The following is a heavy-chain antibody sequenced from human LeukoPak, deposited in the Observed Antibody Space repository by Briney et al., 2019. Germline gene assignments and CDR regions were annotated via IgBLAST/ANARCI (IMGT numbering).Heavy chain of an antibody. V-gene: IGHV3-30*18. J-gene: IGHJ4*02. CDR3: AKDLIWFGEPEYFDY. CDR2: ISYDGSNK. D-gene: IGHD3-10*01. Sequence: GRSLRLSCAASGFTFSSYGMHWVRQAPGKGLEWVAVISYDGSNKYYADSVKGRFTISRDNSKNTRYLQMNSLRAEDTAVYYCAKDLIWFGEPEYFDYWGQGTLVTVSS. CDR1: GFTFSSYG.